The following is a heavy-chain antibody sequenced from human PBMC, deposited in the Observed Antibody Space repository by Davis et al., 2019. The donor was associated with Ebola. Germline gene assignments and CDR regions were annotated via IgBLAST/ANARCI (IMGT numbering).Heavy chain of an antibody. CDR1: GYTFTSYY. V-gene: IGHV1-46*01. D-gene: IGHD3-3*01. J-gene: IGHJ6*02. Sequence: ASVKVSCKASGYTFTSYYMHWVRQAPGQGLEWMGIINPSGGSTSYAQKFQGRVTMTRDTSTSTAYMELSSLRFEDTAVYYCARQRFLEWPMDVWGQGTTVTVSS. CDR2: INPSGGST. CDR3: ARQRFLEWPMDV.